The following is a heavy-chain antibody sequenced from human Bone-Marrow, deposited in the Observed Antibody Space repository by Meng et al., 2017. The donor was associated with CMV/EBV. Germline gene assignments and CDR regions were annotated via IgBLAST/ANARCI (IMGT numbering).Heavy chain of an antibody. CDR3: ARVYCSSTSCHRYYAMDV. Sequence: ASVKVSCKASGYTFTSYYMHWVRQAPGQGLEWMGIINPSGGSTSYAQKFQGRVTMTRDTSTSTVYMELSSLRSEDTAVYYCARVYCSSTSCHRYYAMDVWGQGTTVTVSS. D-gene: IGHD2-2*01. CDR2: INPSGGST. J-gene: IGHJ6*02. CDR1: GYTFTSYY. V-gene: IGHV1-46*01.